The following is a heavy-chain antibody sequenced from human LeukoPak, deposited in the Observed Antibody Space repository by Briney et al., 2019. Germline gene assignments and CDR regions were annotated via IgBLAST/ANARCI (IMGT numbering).Heavy chain of an antibody. CDR3: ARGGQYSGYGTTFEY. CDR2: IYHTGNT. CDR1: GGSISSYF. Sequence: SETLSLTCTVSGGSISSYFWTWIRQPPGKGLEWIGYIYHTGNTNYSPSLRGRVTMSIDTSRNQFSLKLSSVTAADTAVYYCARGGQYSGYGTTFEYWGQGTLVTVSS. D-gene: IGHD5-12*01. J-gene: IGHJ4*02. V-gene: IGHV4-59*08.